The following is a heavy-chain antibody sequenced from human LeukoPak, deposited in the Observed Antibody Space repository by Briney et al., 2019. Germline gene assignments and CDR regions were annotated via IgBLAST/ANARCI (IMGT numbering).Heavy chain of an antibody. CDR2: INTDGSST. D-gene: IGHD6-25*01. Sequence: GGSLRLSCAASGFTFSSYWMHWVRQAPGKGLVWVSRINTDGSSTSYADSVKGRITISRDNAKNSLYLQMNSLRAEDTVVYYCARWGSELPDDAFDIWGQGTMVTVSS. J-gene: IGHJ3*02. V-gene: IGHV3-74*01. CDR1: GFTFSSYW. CDR3: ARWGSELPDDAFDI.